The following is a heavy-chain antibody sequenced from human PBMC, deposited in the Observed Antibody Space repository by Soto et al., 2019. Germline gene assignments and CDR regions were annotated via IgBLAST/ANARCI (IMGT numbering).Heavy chain of an antibody. V-gene: IGHV4-59*08. CDR1: GGSISSYY. J-gene: IGHJ4*02. CDR2: IYYSGNA. D-gene: IGHD3-9*01. CDR3: ARLEGLATISYYFDF. Sequence: SETLSLTCTVSGGSISSYYWSWIRQPPGKGLEWIGYIYYSGNANYNPSLKSRVTISLDTSKSQFSLKLNSVTAADSAVYFCARLEGLATISYYFDFWGPGALVTVSS.